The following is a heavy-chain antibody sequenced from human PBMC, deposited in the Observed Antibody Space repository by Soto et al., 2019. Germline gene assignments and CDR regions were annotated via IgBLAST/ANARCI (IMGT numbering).Heavy chain of an antibody. V-gene: IGHV3-33*08. CDR1: GFTFNTYG. D-gene: IGHD2-8*02. CDR2: IWYDGSNK. CDR3: ARADCTGAYCYAWPFNFGVDV. Sequence: QVQLVESGGGVVQPGGSLRLSCTTSGFTFNTYGMHWVRQAPGKGLEWVAIIWYDGSNKYYADSVKGRFTISRDKSKNTLYLQTNSLRAEDRALYYCARADCTGAYCYAWPFNFGVDVWGQGTTVTVSS. J-gene: IGHJ6*02.